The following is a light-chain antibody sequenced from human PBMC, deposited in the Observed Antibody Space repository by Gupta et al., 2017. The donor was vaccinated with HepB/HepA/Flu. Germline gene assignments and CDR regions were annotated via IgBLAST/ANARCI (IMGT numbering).Light chain of an antibody. Sequence: DIVLPQSPGTLSLSPGERATLSCRASQSVSSSYLAWYQQKPGQAPRLLIYGASSRATGIPDRFSGSGSGTEFTLTVSRLEPEDFAVYYCQQYGTSMLTFGHGTKVDIK. V-gene: IGKV3-20*01. CDR3: QQYGTSMLT. CDR1: QSVSSSY. J-gene: IGKJ3*01. CDR2: GAS.